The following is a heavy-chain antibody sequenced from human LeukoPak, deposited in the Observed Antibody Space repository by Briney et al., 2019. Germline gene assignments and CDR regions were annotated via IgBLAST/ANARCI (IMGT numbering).Heavy chain of an antibody. CDR1: GGSTSSYY. J-gene: IGHJ6*03. D-gene: IGHD2-2*01. CDR2: IYTSGST. V-gene: IGHV4-4*07. CDR3: ARDTPPYCSSTSCYYYYYYMDV. Sequence: SETLSLTCTVSGGSTSSYYWSWIRQPAGKGLEWIGRIYTSGSTNYNPSLKSRVTMSVDTSKNQFSLKLSSVTAADTAVYYCARDTPPYCSSTSCYYYYYYMDVWGKGTTVTVSS.